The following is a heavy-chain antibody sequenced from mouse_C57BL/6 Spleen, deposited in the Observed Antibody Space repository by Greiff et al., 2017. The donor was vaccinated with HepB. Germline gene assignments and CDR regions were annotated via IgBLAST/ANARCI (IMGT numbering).Heavy chain of an antibody. Sequence: VQLQQSGPELVKPGASVKISCKASGYSFTGYYMNWVKQSPEKSLEWIGEINPSTGGTTYNQKFKAKATLTVDKSSSTAYMQLKSLTSEDSAVYYCARWRYDYDPYYFDYWGQGTTLTVSS. V-gene: IGHV1-42*01. CDR2: INPSTGGT. CDR1: GYSFTGYY. J-gene: IGHJ2*01. CDR3: ARWRYDYDPYYFDY. D-gene: IGHD2-4*01.